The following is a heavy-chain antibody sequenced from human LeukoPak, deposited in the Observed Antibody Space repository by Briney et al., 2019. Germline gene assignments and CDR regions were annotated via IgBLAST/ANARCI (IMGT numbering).Heavy chain of an antibody. D-gene: IGHD2/OR15-2a*01. CDR3: ARAFPLDY. CDR1: GFTFSDYY. J-gene: IGHJ4*02. Sequence: PGGSLRLSCTASGFTFSDYYMSWIRQAPGKGLEWVSDISSNSRYTNYADSVKGRFTISRDNAKNSLYLQMNSLRAEDTAVYYCARAFPLDYWGQGTLVTVSS. CDR2: ISSNSRYT. V-gene: IGHV3-11*06.